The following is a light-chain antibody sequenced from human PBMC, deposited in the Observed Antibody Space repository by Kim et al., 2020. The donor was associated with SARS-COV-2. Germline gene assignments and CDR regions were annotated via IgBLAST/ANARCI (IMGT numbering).Light chain of an antibody. V-gene: IGLV3-19*01. CDR1: SLRSYY. Sequence: SSELTQDPAVSVALGQTVRITCQGDSLRSYYASWYQQKPGQAPVLVIYGKNNRPSGIPDRFSGSSSGNTASLTITGAQAEVEADYYCNSRDSSGNHLWVFGGGTQLTVL. CDR2: GKN. CDR3: NSRDSSGNHLWV. J-gene: IGLJ3*02.